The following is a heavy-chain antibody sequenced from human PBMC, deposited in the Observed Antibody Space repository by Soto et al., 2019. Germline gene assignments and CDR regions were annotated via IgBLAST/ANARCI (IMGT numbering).Heavy chain of an antibody. J-gene: IGHJ4*02. CDR3: AKSSGGYFYGYFEY. V-gene: IGHV3-23*01. D-gene: IGHD5-18*01. CDR2: ISGSGGST. Sequence: XGSLRLSCASSVFTFSSYAMTCVRYSPGKWLEWVSAISGSGGSTYHADSVKGRFTISRDNSKKTLYLQMNSLRAEDTAVYYCAKSSGGYFYGYFEYWGQGPLVSVSS. CDR1: VFTFSSYA.